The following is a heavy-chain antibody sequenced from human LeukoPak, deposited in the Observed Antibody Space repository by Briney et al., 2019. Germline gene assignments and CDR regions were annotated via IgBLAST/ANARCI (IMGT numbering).Heavy chain of an antibody. CDR3: ARDGSSSPFGH. CDR2: ISPDGTSA. J-gene: IGHJ4*02. V-gene: IGHV3-74*03. CDR1: GLTFTTHW. D-gene: IGHD6-6*01. Sequence: GGSLRLSCAASGLTFTTHWMYWVRQAPGKGLIWVSRISPDGTSATYADSAKGRFTISRDNAKNTVSLQMSSLRAEDTALYYCARDGSSSPFGHWGQGILVIVSS.